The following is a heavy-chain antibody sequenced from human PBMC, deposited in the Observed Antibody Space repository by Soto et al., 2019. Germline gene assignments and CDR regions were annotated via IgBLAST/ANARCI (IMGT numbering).Heavy chain of an antibody. V-gene: IGHV3-30*18. CDR1: GIAFSGCG. Sequence: QVQLVESGGGVVQPGKSLSLSCAASGIAFSGCGMFWVRQTPSKGLEWVASISSAGSQKYYADSVKGRFTISRDNSKNTLYVQMNGLTTEDTDVYYCTKNIVRGHWDFDLWGRGTLVTVSS. CDR2: ISSAGSQK. CDR3: TKNIVRGHWDFDL. J-gene: IGHJ2*01. D-gene: IGHD3-10*01.